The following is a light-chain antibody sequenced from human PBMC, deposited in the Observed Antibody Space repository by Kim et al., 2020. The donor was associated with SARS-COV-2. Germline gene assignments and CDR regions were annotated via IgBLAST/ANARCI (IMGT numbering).Light chain of an antibody. V-gene: IGLV10-54*02. CDR3: SALDSSLSAYV. CDR2: RNN. Sequence: QLAALTCTGNSNSVGNQGAAWLQQHQGHPPKLLSYRNNNRPSGISERFSASRSGNTASLTITGLQPEDEADYYCSALDSSLSAYVFGTGTKVTVL. J-gene: IGLJ1*01. CDR1: SNSVGNQG.